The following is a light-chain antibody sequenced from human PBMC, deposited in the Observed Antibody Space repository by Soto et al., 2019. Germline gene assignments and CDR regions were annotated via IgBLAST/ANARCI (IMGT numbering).Light chain of an antibody. CDR2: DVS. J-gene: IGLJ2*01. Sequence: QSALTQPRSVSGSPGQSVTISCTGTRSDVGAYDYVSWYQQHPGKVPKVVIFDVSKRPSGVPDRFSGSKSDFTASLTISGLQAEDEADYYCCSYAGSYSFVFGGGTKLTVL. CDR1: RSDVGAYDY. CDR3: CSYAGSYSFV. V-gene: IGLV2-11*01.